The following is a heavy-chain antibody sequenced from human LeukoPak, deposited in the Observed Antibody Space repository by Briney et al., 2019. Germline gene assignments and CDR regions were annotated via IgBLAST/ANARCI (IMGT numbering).Heavy chain of an antibody. J-gene: IGHJ4*02. D-gene: IGHD3-16*01. CDR2: ITTAGGST. Sequence: PGGSLRLSCAASRFTFNNYAMSWVRQAPGRGLEWVSTITTAGGSTLYAESVRGRFTISRDNSKNTLYLQMNSLRVEDTAVYYCAKGWGNLRHWGQGTLVTVSS. V-gene: IGHV3-23*01. CDR3: AKGWGNLRH. CDR1: RFTFNNYA.